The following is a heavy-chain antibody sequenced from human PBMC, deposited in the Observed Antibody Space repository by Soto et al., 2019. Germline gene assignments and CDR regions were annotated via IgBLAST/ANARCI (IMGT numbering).Heavy chain of an antibody. CDR2: IIPIFGTA. J-gene: IGHJ2*01. V-gene: IGHV1-69*13. D-gene: IGHD5-12*01. CDR1: GGTFSSYA. CDR3: ARGNHRWLQLWYFEL. Sequence: ASVKVSCKASGGTFSSYAISWVRQAPGQGLEWMGGIIPIFGTANYAQKFQGRVTITADESTSTAYMELSSLRSEDTAVYYCARGNHRWLQLWYFELWGRGTLVTVSS.